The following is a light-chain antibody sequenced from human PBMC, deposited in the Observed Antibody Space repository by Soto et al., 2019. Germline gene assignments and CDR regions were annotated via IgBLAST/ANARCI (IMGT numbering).Light chain of an antibody. J-gene: IGKJ2*01. CDR1: QSVSSSY. V-gene: IGKV3-20*01. CDR2: GSS. Sequence: EIVLTQSPGTLSLSPVERATLSCRASQSVSSSYLAWYQQKPGQGPRLLIYGSSSRATGIPDRFSGSGSGTDFTLTISRLEPEAFAVYYCQRYGASATYTFGKGTTLELK. CDR3: QRYGASATYT.